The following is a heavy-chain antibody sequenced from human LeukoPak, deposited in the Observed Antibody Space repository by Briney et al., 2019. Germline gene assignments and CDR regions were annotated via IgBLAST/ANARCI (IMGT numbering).Heavy chain of an antibody. CDR2: ISGSGGST. CDR3: AKGYSSGWYYFDY. CDR1: GFIFSSYA. D-gene: IGHD6-19*01. Sequence: GGSLRLSCAASGFIFSSYAMSWVRQAPGKVLEWVSAISGSGGSTNYADSVKGRFTISRDNSKNTLYLQMNSLRAEDTDVYYCAKGYSSGWYYFDYWGQGTLVTVSS. J-gene: IGHJ4*02. V-gene: IGHV3-23*01.